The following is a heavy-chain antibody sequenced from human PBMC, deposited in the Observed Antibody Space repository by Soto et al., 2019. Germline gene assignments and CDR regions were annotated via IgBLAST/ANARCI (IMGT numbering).Heavy chain of an antibody. CDR2: IYYSGST. V-gene: IGHV4-31*03. Sequence: LSLTCTVSGGSISSGGYYWSWIRQHPGKGLEWIGYIYYSGSTYYNPSLKSRVTISVDTSKNQFSLKLSSVTAADTAVYYCARQVNGDYYYGMDVWGQGTTVTVSS. D-gene: IGHD7-27*01. J-gene: IGHJ6*02. CDR3: ARQVNGDYYYGMDV. CDR1: GGSISSGGYY.